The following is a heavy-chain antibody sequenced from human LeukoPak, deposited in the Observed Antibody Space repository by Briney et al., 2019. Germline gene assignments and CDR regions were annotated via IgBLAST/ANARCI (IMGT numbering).Heavy chain of an antibody. CDR2: TYYRSKWYN. Sequence: SQTLSLTCAISGDSVSSNSAAWNWIRQSPSRGLEWLGRTYYRSKWYNDYAVSVKSRITINPDTSKNQFSLQLNSVTPEDTAVYYCARERMGDIVVVVATNDAFDIWGQGTMVTVSS. CDR1: GDSVSSNSAA. D-gene: IGHD2-15*01. J-gene: IGHJ3*02. V-gene: IGHV6-1*01. CDR3: ARERMGDIVVVVATNDAFDI.